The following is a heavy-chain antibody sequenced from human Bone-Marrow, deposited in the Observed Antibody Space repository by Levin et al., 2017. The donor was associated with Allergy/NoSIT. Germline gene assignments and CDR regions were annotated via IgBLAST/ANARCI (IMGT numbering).Heavy chain of an antibody. J-gene: IGHJ4*02. CDR1: GFTFTTSS. CDR3: ANRTQEHFDF. CDR2: IGESGET. D-gene: IGHD1-26*01. V-gene: IGHV3-23*01. Sequence: GGSLRLSCAASGFTFTTSSMNWVRQVPGKGLGWVSTIGESGETHYADSVWGRFTISRDNSWNMVYLQMHNLRAEDTAIYYCANRTQEHFDFWGPGTLVTVSS.